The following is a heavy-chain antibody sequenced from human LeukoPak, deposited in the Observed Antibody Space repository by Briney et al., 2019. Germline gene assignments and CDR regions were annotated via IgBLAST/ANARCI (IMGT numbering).Heavy chain of an antibody. CDR2: IYYSGST. Sequence: SETLSLTCTVSGGSISSSSYYWDWIRQPPGKGLEWIGSIYYSGSTYYNPSLKSRVTISADTSKNQFSLKLSSVTAADTAVYYCARAYDILTGYVDYWGQGTLVTVSS. D-gene: IGHD3-9*01. CDR3: ARAYDILTGYVDY. CDR1: GGSISSSSYY. V-gene: IGHV4-39*01. J-gene: IGHJ4*02.